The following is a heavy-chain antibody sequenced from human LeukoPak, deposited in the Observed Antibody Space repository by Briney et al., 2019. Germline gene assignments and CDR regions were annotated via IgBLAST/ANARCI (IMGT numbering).Heavy chain of an antibody. V-gene: IGHV4-59*01. CDR3: AKDLWWFGEFPNVFDI. J-gene: IGHJ3*02. D-gene: IGHD3-10*01. CDR2: IYYSGST. Sequence: SETLSLTCTVSGGSISSYYWSWIWQPPGKGLEWIAYIYYSGSTNYNPSLKSRVTISVDTSKNQFSLKLSSVTAADTAVYYCAKDLWWFGEFPNVFDIWGQGTMVTVSS. CDR1: GGSISSYY.